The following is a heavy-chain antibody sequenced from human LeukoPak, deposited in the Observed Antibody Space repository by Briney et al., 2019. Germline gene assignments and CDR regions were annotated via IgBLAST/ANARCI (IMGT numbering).Heavy chain of an antibody. CDR2: IYHSGST. CDR3: ARHLSGFWSGYPY. Sequence: SETLSLTCAVSGYSISSGYYWGWIRQPPGKGLEWIGSIYHSGSTYYNPSLKSRVTISVDTSKNQFSLKLSSVTAADAAVYYCARHLSGFWSGYPYWGQGTLVTVSS. CDR1: GYSISSGYY. V-gene: IGHV4-38-2*01. J-gene: IGHJ4*02. D-gene: IGHD3-3*01.